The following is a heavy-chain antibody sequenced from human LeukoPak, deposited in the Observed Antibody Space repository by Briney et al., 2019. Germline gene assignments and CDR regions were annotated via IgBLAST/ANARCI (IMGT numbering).Heavy chain of an antibody. CDR2: IRFDGNSK. Sequence: GGSLRLSFAPSGFTLSTYGMTWVRQAPGQGLEWVAFIRFDGNSKFYGDSVKGRFSVSRDTSKNTLYLQMNSLRTEDTAVYYCAKDLSRGNYPIAFDIWGQGTMVTVSS. CDR3: AKDLSRGNYPIAFDI. D-gene: IGHD3-22*01. V-gene: IGHV3-30*02. CDR1: GFTLSTYG. J-gene: IGHJ3*02.